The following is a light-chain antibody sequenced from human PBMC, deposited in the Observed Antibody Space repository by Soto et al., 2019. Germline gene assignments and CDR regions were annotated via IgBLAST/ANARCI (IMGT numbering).Light chain of an antibody. V-gene: IGKV3D-15*01. CDR3: QQYNNWPTWT. Sequence: EIVMTQSPATLSVSPGERATLSCRASQSVSSSYLVWYQQKPGQAPRLLIYDASNRATGIPARFSGSGSGTEFTLTISSLQSEDFAVYYCQQYNNWPTWTFGQGTKVDIK. CDR2: DAS. CDR1: QSVSSSY. J-gene: IGKJ1*01.